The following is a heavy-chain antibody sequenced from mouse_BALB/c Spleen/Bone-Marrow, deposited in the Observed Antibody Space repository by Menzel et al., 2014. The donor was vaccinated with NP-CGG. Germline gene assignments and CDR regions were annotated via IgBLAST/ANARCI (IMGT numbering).Heavy chain of an antibody. CDR1: GFTFSSYG. Sequence: EVKLMESGGDLVKPGGSLKLSCAASGFTFSSYGMSWVRQTPDKRLEWVATISSGGSYTYYPDSVKGRFTISRDDAKNTLYLQMSSLKPEDTAMYYCARSEGGRRGLFDYWGQGTTLTVSS. V-gene: IGHV5-6*01. CDR2: ISSGGSYT. CDR3: ARSEGGRRGLFDY. J-gene: IGHJ2*01.